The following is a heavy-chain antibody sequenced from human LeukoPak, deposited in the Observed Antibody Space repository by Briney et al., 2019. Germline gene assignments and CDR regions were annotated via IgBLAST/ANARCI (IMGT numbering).Heavy chain of an antibody. D-gene: IGHD4-17*01. CDR1: GGSFSGYY. Sequence: SETLSLTCAVYGGSFSGYYWSWIRQPPGKGLEWIGEINHSGSTNYNPSLKSRVTISVDTSKNQFSLKLSSVTAADTAVYYCARASSASTTADKRQFDYWGQGTLVTVSS. V-gene: IGHV4-34*01. CDR2: INHSGST. CDR3: ARASSASTTADKRQFDY. J-gene: IGHJ4*02.